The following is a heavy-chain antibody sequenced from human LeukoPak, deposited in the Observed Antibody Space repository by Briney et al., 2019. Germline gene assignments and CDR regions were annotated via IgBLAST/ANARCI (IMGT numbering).Heavy chain of an antibody. D-gene: IGHD6-13*01. J-gene: IGHJ4*02. V-gene: IGHV1-2*04. CDR1: GYTFTGYY. Sequence: GASVKVSCKASGYTFTGYYMHWVRQAPGQGLEWMGWINPNSGGTNYAQKFQGWVTMTRDTSISTAYMELSRLRSDDTAVYYCARVGRQQLTLYYFDYRGQGTLVTVSS. CDR2: INPNSGGT. CDR3: ARVGRQQLTLYYFDY.